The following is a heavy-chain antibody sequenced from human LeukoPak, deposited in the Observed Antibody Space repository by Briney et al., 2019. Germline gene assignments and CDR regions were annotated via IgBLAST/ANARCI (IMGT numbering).Heavy chain of an antibody. J-gene: IGHJ6*03. V-gene: IGHV3-23*01. CDR1: GFTFSSYV. CDR2: ISGSGGST. D-gene: IGHD4-17*01. CDR3: AKHSTVTTSAYYYYYMDV. Sequence: PGGSLRLSCAVSGFTFSSYVMSWVRQAPGKGLEWASAISGSGGSTYYADSVKGRFTISRDNSKNTLYLQMNSLRAEDTAVYYCAKHSTVTTSAYYYYYMDVWGKGTTVTVSS.